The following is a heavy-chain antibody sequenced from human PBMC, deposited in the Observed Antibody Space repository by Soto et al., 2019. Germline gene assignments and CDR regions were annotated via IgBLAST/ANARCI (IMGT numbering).Heavy chain of an antibody. J-gene: IGHJ6*02. Sequence: SETLSHTCTVSGGSISSSSYYWGWIRQPPGKGLEWIGSIYYSGSTYYNPSLKSRVTISVDTSKNQFSLKLSSVTAADTAVYYCASLTGDEYYYYGMDVWGQGTTVTVSS. CDR3: ASLTGDEYYYYGMDV. D-gene: IGHD4-17*01. CDR1: GGSISSSSYY. V-gene: IGHV4-39*01. CDR2: IYYSGST.